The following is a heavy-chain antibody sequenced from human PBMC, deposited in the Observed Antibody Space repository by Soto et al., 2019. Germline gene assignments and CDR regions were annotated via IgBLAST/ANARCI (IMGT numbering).Heavy chain of an antibody. V-gene: IGHV2-26*01. Sequence: SGPTLVNPTDTLTLTCSVSGFSLTNGRMGVSWSRQPPGKAMEWLAHFFSDAERSYSTSMQSRLNMYKDSSGSQVVLTMTNMAPADTATYFCARMDGDYNYYGLDVWGHGIAVTVSS. CDR3: ARMDGDYNYYGLDV. CDR2: FFSDAER. J-gene: IGHJ6*02. D-gene: IGHD4-17*01. CDR1: GFSLTNGRMG.